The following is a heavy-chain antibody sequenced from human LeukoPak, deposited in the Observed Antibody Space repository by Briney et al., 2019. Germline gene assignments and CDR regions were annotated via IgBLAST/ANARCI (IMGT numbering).Heavy chain of an antibody. CDR3: ARALSGGTIIDY. CDR2: MNPSGGSI. J-gene: IGHJ4*02. D-gene: IGHD2-15*01. CDR1: GDTFSSYY. Sequence: ASVKVSCKASGDTFSSYYVHWVRQAPGQGLEWMGIMNPSGGSIRYAQKLQGRVTMTTDTSTSTAYMELRSLRSDDTAVYYCARALSGGTIIDYWGQGTLVTVSS. V-gene: IGHV1-46*01.